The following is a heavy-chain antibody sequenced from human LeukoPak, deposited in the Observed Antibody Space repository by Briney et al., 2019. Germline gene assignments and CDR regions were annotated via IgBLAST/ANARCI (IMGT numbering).Heavy chain of an antibody. V-gene: IGHV4-34*01. D-gene: IGHD3-3*01. Sequence: TSETLSLTCAVYGGSFSGYYWSWIRQPPGKGLEWIGEINSSGSTNYNPSLKSRVTISVDTSKTQFSLKLSSVTAADTAVYYCARGGPRITIFGVVILKAYFDYWGQGTLVTVSS. J-gene: IGHJ4*02. CDR2: INSSGST. CDR3: ARGGPRITIFGVVILKAYFDY. CDR1: GGSFSGYY.